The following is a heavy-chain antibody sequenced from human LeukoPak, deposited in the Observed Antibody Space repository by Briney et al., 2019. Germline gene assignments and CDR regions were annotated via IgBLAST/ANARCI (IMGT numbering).Heavy chain of an antibody. J-gene: IGHJ4*02. D-gene: IGHD6-19*01. CDR1: GYTFTSYG. CDR2: ISAYNGNT. Sequence: ASVKVSCKASGYTFTSYGINWVRQAPGQGLEWMGWISAYNGNTNYAQNLQGRVTMTTDTSTSTAYMELRSLRSDDTAVYYCARGTRGTSGWYWSDYWAREPWSPSPQ. V-gene: IGHV1-18*01. CDR3: ARGTRGTSGWYWSDY.